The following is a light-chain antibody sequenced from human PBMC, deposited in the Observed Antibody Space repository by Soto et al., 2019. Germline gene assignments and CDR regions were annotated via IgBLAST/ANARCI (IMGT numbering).Light chain of an antibody. J-gene: IGLJ3*02. V-gene: IGLV2-23*02. CDR1: SSDVGTYNL. CDR3: CSYGGSSTWV. CDR2: EVS. Sequence: QSVLTKPASVSASPGQSITISCTGTSSDVGTYNLVSWYQQHPGKAPKLMIHEVSKRPSGFSKRFSGSKSGNTASLTISGLQAEDEADYYCCSYGGSSTWVFGGGTKLTVL.